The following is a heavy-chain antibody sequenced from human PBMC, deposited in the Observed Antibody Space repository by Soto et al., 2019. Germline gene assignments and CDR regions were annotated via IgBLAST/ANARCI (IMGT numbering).Heavy chain of an antibody. J-gene: IGHJ3*02. D-gene: IGHD2-2*01. CDR2: MNPNSGNT. CDR1: GYTFTSYD. CDR3: ARSRGRYPYCSGTSCPPDAFDI. Sequence: ASVKVSCKASGYTFTSYDINWVRQATGQGLEWMGWMNPNSGNTGYAQKFQGRVTMTRNTSISTAYMELSSLRSEDTAVYYCARSRGRYPYCSGTSCPPDAFDIWGQGTMVTVSS. V-gene: IGHV1-8*01.